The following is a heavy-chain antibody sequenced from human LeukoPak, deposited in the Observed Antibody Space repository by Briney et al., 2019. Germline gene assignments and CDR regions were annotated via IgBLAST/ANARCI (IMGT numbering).Heavy chain of an antibody. Sequence: NPSETLSLTCTVSGGSISSYYWSWLRQPPGKGLEWIGYIYYSGSTNYNPSLESRVTISVDTSKNQFSLKLSSVTAADTAVYYCARGYCSSTSCYRWFDPWGQGTLVTVSS. V-gene: IGHV4-59*01. D-gene: IGHD2-2*01. CDR2: IYYSGST. J-gene: IGHJ5*02. CDR3: ARGYCSSTSCYRWFDP. CDR1: GGSISSYY.